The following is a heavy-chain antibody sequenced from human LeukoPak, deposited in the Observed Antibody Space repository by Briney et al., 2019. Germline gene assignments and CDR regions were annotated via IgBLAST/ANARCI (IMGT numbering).Heavy chain of an antibody. CDR1: GFTFSSYS. J-gene: IGHJ4*02. Sequence: GGSLRLSCAASGFTFSSYSMNWVRQAPGKGLEWVSSISSSSSYIYYADSVKGRFTISRDNAKHSLYLQMNSLRAEDTAVYYCARSGYCGGDCYMYYFDYWGQGTLVTVSS. CDR3: ARSGYCGGDCYMYYFDY. V-gene: IGHV3-21*01. D-gene: IGHD2-21*01. CDR2: ISSSSSYI.